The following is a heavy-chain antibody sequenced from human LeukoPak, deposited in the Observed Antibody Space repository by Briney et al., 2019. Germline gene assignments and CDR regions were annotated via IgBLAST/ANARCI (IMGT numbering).Heavy chain of an antibody. Sequence: EWIGSIYHSGSTYYNPSLKSRVTISVDTSKNQFSLKLSSVTAADTAVYYCARVLGSYQLPKYNWFDPWGQGTLVTVSS. D-gene: IGHD2-2*01. CDR2: IYHSGST. V-gene: IGHV4-38-2*02. J-gene: IGHJ5*02. CDR3: ARVLGSYQLPKYNWFDP.